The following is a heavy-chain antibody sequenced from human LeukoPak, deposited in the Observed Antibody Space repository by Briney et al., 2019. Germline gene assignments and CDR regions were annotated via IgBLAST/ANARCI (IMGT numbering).Heavy chain of an antibody. CDR3: ARVKVTGGEVDY. CDR1: GGSISSGDYY. J-gene: IGHJ4*02. Sequence: SETLSLTCTVSGGSISSGDYYWSWIRQPPGKGLEWIGYIYYSGSTYYNPSLKSRVTISVDTSKNQFSLELSSVTAADTAVYYCARVKVTGGEVDYWGQGTLVTVSS. CDR2: IYYSGST. V-gene: IGHV4-30-4*01. D-gene: IGHD2-8*02.